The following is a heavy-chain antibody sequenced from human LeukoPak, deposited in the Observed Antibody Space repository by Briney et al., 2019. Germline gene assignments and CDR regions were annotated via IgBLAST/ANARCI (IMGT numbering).Heavy chain of an antibody. CDR3: ARDRHGEYDILTGYYGTFDY. CDR2: ISAYNGNT. D-gene: IGHD3-9*01. V-gene: IGHV1-18*01. J-gene: IGHJ4*02. CDR1: GYTFTSYG. Sequence: GASVKVSCKASGYTFTSYGISWVRQAPGQGLEWMGWISAYNGNTNYAQKLQGRVTMTTDTYTSTAYMELRSLRSDDTAVYYCARDRHGEYDILTGYYGTFDYWGQGTLVTVSS.